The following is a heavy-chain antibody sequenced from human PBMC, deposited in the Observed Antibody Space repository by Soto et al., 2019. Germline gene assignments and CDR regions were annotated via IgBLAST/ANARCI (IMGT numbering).Heavy chain of an antibody. V-gene: IGHV4-34*01. J-gene: IGHJ4*02. CDR1: GGSSSGYY. D-gene: IGHD2-2*01. CDR2: MNHSGST. CDR3: ARGGDIVVVPAAIPDY. Sequence: SETLSLTCAMYGGSSSGYYWSWIRQPPGKGLEWIGEMNHSGSTNYNSSLKSRVTISVDTSKNQFSLKLSSVTAADTAVYYCARGGDIVVVPAAIPDYWGQGTLVTVSS.